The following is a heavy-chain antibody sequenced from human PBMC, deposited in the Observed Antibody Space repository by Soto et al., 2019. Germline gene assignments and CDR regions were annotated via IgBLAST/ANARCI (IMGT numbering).Heavy chain of an antibody. D-gene: IGHD3-22*01. CDR2: IYYSGST. Sequence: SETLSLTCTVSGGSISSYYWSWIRQPPGKGLEWIGYIYYSGSTNYNPSLKSRVTISVDTSKNQFSLKLSSVTAADTAVYYCARDGSRGYYDSSGYYYHDAFDIWGQGTMVTVS. CDR1: GGSISSYY. J-gene: IGHJ3*02. V-gene: IGHV4-59*01. CDR3: ARDGSRGYYDSSGYYYHDAFDI.